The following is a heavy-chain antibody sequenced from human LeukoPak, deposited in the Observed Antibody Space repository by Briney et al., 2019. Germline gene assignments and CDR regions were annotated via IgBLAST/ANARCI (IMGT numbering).Heavy chain of an antibody. CDR2: IYHSGST. Sequence: SETLSLTCAVYGGSFSGYYWSWVRQPPGKGLEWIGEIYHSGSTNYNPSLKSRVTISVDKSKNQFSLKLSSVTAADTAVYYCARSRLKVGEFDYWGQGTLVTVSS. J-gene: IGHJ4*02. CDR1: GGSFSGYY. V-gene: IGHV4-34*01. D-gene: IGHD3-16*01. CDR3: ARSRLKVGEFDY.